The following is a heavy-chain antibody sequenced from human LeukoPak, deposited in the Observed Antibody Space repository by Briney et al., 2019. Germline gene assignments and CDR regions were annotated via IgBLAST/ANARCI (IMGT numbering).Heavy chain of an antibody. D-gene: IGHD1-26*01. CDR1: GYTFTNYD. V-gene: IGHV1-8*01. J-gene: IGHJ4*02. Sequence: ASVKVSCKASGYTFTNYDINWVRQATGQGLEWMGWMNPNSDNTGYAQKFQGRVTMTRNTSISTAYMELSSLRSEGTAVYYCARGGAPSDYWGQGTLVTVSS. CDR2: MNPNSDNT. CDR3: ARGGAPSDY.